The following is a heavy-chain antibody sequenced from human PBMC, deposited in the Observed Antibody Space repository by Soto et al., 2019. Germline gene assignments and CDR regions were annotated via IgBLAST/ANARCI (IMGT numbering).Heavy chain of an antibody. CDR2: IYYSGST. J-gene: IGHJ4*02. Sequence: QVQLQESGPGLVKPSQTLSLTCTVSGGSISSGGYYWSWIRQHPGKGLEWIGYIYYSGSTYYNPSQHSPVTISVAASKNRFALELSSVNAADTAVYYCARERRYYGSSGYPDYWGQGTLVTVSS. CDR3: ARERRYYGSSGYPDY. CDR1: GGSISSGGYY. V-gene: IGHV4-31*01. D-gene: IGHD3-22*01.